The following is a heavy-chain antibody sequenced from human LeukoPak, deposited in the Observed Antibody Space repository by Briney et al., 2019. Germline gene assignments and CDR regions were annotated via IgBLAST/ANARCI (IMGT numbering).Heavy chain of an antibody. J-gene: IGHJ4*02. Sequence: GGSLRLSCAASGFTFSSYSMNWVRQAPGKGLEWVAFIRYDGSNKYYADSVKGRFTISRDNSKNTLSLQMNSLRAEDTAVFYCAKDLADYYDSSGSIDYWGQGTLVTVSS. CDR3: AKDLADYYDSSGSIDY. V-gene: IGHV3-30*02. CDR2: IRYDGSNK. CDR1: GFTFSSYS. D-gene: IGHD3-22*01.